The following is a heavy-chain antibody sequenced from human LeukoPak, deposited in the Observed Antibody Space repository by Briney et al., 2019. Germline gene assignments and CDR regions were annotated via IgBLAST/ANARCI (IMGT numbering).Heavy chain of an antibody. Sequence: PSETLSLTCTVSGGSISSYYWSWIRQPPGKGLEWIGYIYYSGSTNYNPSLKSRVTISVDTSKNQFSLKLSSVTAADTAVYYCARSKAGGWYFDLWGRGTLVTVSS. V-gene: IGHV4-59*08. CDR3: ARSKAGGWYFDL. J-gene: IGHJ2*01. CDR2: IYYSGST. D-gene: IGHD1-26*01. CDR1: GGSISSYY.